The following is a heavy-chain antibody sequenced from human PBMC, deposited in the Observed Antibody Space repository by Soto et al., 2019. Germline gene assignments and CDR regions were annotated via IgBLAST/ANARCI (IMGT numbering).Heavy chain of an antibody. CDR2: ISGSGGST. D-gene: IGHD3-3*01. CDR3: AKDYYDFWSGYYDYYYMDV. J-gene: IGHJ6*03. V-gene: IGHV3-23*01. CDR1: GFTFSSYA. Sequence: GGSLRLSCAASGFTFSSYAMSWVRQAPGKGLEWVSAISGSGGSTYYADSVKGRFTISRDNSKNTLYLQMNSLRAEDTAVYYCAKDYYDFWSGYYDYYYMDVWGKGTTVTVSS.